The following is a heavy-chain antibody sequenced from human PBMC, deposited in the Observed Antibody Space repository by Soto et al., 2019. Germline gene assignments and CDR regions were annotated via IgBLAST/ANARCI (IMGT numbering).Heavy chain of an antibody. Sequence: TSETLSLTCAVYGGSFSGYYWSWIRQPPGKGLEWIGEINHSGSTNYNPSLKSRVTISVDTSKNQFSLKLSSVTAADTAVYYCARGLHSSGYVDYWGQGTLVIVSS. V-gene: IGHV4-34*01. CDR1: GGSFSGYY. J-gene: IGHJ4*02. CDR3: ARGLHSSGYVDY. D-gene: IGHD3-22*01. CDR2: INHSGST.